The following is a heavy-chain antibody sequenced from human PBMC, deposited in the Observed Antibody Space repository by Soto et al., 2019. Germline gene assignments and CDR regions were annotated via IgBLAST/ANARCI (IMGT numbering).Heavy chain of an antibody. CDR2: IYHSGST. CDR1: GGSISSNNW. J-gene: IGHJ4*02. Sequence: QVQLQESGPGLVKPSGTLSLTCAVSGGSISSNNWWSWVRQPPGKGLVGIGEIYHSGSTNYNPSLKSRVTISLDKAKNQFSLRLSSVPAADTAVYYCAGNNGSAAFDSWGQGTLVPVSS. V-gene: IGHV4-4*02. CDR3: AGNNGSAAFDS. D-gene: IGHD1-1*01.